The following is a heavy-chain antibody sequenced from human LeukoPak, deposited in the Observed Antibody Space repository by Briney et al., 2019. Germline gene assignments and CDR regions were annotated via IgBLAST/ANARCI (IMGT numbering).Heavy chain of an antibody. CDR1: GASINGNIYY. Sequence: SETLSLTCTVSGASINGNIYYWVWIRQPPGKGLEWIGSIYYSGSTYYNPSLQSRVTMSVDTSQNQFSLNLSSVTAADTAVYYCARDPVSYYESRGYLDYWGQGTPVTVSS. D-gene: IGHD3-22*01. J-gene: IGHJ4*02. CDR3: ARDPVSYYESRGYLDY. V-gene: IGHV4-39*02. CDR2: IYYSGST.